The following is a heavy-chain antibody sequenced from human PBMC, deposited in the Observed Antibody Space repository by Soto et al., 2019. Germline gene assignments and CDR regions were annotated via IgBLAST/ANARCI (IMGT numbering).Heavy chain of an antibody. J-gene: IGHJ4*02. CDR1: GLTFSRYV. D-gene: IGHD7-27*01. CDR3: AREGLGMAIDY. CDR2: IWYDASNK. Sequence: QVQLVESGGGVVQPGRSLRLSCVASGLTFSRYVIHWVRQAPGKGLEWVAIIWYDASNKYYADSVKGRFTISRDNSKNTLYLQINSLRVEDTAVYYCAREGLGMAIDYWGQGTLVTVSS. V-gene: IGHV3-33*01.